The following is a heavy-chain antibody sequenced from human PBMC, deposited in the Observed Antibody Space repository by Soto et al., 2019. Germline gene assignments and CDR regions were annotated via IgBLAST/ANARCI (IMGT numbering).Heavy chain of an antibody. CDR2: ISYDGSNK. CDR3: ARRVDIVVVPAARKMIDY. D-gene: IGHD2-2*01. V-gene: IGHV3-30*03. Sequence: PGGSLRLSCAASGFTFSSYGMHWVRQAPGKGLEWVAVISYDGSNKYYADSVKGRFTISRDNSKNTLYLQMNSLRAEDTAVYYCARRVDIVVVPAARKMIDYWGQGTLVTVSS. J-gene: IGHJ4*02. CDR1: GFTFSSYG.